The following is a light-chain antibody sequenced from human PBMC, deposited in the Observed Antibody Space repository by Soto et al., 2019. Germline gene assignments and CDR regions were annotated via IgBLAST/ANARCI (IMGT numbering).Light chain of an antibody. CDR3: SSYAGSRTLL. Sequence: QSALTQTASVSGSPGQSITISCTGTSSDVGNYKLVSGYQHHPGKAPKVMIYEVSKRPSGVSNRFSGSKSGNTASLTISGLQAEDEADYYCSSYAGSRTLLFGGGTKLTVL. CDR2: EVS. CDR1: SSDVGNYKL. V-gene: IGLV2-23*02. J-gene: IGLJ2*01.